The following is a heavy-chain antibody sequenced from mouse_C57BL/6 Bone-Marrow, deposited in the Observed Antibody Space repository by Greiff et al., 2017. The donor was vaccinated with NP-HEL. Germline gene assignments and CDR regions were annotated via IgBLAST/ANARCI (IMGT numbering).Heavy chain of an antibody. CDR3: ARSTISDGYYSWFAY. V-gene: IGHV1-53*01. D-gene: IGHD2-3*01. CDR2: INPSNGGT. Sequence: VQLQQPGTELVKPGASVKLSCKASGYTFTSYWMHWVKQRPGQGLEWIGNINPSNGGTNYNEKFKSKATLTVDKSSSTAYMQLSSLTCEDSAVYYCARSTISDGYYSWFAYWGQGTLVTVSA. CDR1: GYTFTSYW. J-gene: IGHJ3*01.